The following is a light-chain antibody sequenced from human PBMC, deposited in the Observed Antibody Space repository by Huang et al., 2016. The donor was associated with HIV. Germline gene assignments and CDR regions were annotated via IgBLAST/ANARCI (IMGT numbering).Light chain of an antibody. V-gene: IGKV1-5*03. J-gene: IGKJ1*01. CDR3: QQYSSYPWT. CDR1: QRITNW. Sequence: DIQMTQSPSTLSASVGDRVTISCRASQRITNWLAWYQQTPGKAPKLLIYKASTLESEVPSRVSGSGSGTEFTLTIASLHPDDFATYYCQQYSSYPWTFGQGTKVEIK. CDR2: KAS.